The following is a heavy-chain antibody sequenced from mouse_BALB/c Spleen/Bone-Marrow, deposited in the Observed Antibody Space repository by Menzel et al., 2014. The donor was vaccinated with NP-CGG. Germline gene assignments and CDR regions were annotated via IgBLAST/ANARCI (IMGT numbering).Heavy chain of an antibody. CDR2: INPYNGGT. J-gene: IGHJ3*01. D-gene: IGHD2-4*01. CDR3: ARRDYYDYAWFAY. Sequence: VQLQQSGPALVKPGASMKISCKASGHSFTGYTMNWVKQSHGKNLEWIGLINPYNGGTTYNQKFKGKATLTVDKSSSTAYMELLSLTSEDSAVYYCARRDYYDYAWFAYWGQGTLVTVSA. CDR1: GHSFTGYT. V-gene: IGHV1-18*01.